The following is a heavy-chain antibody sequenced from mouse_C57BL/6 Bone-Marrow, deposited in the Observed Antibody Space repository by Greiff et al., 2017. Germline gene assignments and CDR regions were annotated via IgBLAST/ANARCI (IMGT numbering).Heavy chain of an antibody. CDR1: GYTFTDYY. CDR3: AREEMEY. J-gene: IGHJ2*01. CDR2: IFPGSGST. V-gene: IGHV1-75*01. D-gene: IGHD2-3*01. Sequence: QVQLQQSGPELVKPGASVKISCKASGYTFTDYYINWVKQRPGQGLEWIGWIFPGSGSTYYNEKFKGKATLTVDKSSSTAYMLLSILTSEDSAFYYCAREEMEYWGQGTTLTVSS.